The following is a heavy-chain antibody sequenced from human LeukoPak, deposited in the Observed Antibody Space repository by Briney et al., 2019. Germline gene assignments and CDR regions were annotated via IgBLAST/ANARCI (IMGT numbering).Heavy chain of an antibody. V-gene: IGHV3-30-3*01. D-gene: IGHD4-23*01. CDR3: AREGGDLRWKNRFDL. J-gene: IGHJ4*02. CDR2: TSSDGSSK. CDR1: KFQFSTFA. Sequence: GGSLRLSCAASKFQFSTFAMHWVRQAPGKGLEWVALTSSDGSSKYYTDSVKGRFTISRGNSKNTLYLQMNSLRAEDTAVYYCAREGGDLRWKNRFDLWGQGTLVTVSS.